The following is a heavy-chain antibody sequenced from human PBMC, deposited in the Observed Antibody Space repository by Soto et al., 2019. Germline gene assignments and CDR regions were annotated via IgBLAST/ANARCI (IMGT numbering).Heavy chain of an antibody. CDR1: GFTFSSYG. CDR3: ARALDQWELLPGY. CDR2: IWYDGSNN. D-gene: IGHD1-26*01. Sequence: QVQLVESGGGVVQPGRSLRLSCAASGFTFSSYGMHWVRQAPGKGLEWVAVIWYDGSNNYYADSVKGRFTISRDNSKNTLYLQMNSLRAEDTAVYYCARALDQWELLPGYWGQGTLVTVSS. V-gene: IGHV3-33*01. J-gene: IGHJ4*02.